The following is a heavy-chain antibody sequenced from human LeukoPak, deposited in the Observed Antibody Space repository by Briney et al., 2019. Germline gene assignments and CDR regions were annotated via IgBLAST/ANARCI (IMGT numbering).Heavy chain of an antibody. V-gene: IGHV3-21*01. D-gene: IGHD3-10*01. CDR1: GFTFSSYG. J-gene: IGHJ4*02. CDR3: ARDKAGVGYFDY. Sequence: GRSLRLSCAASGFTFSSYGMNWVRQAPGKGLEWVSSISSSSSYIYYADSVKGRFTISRDNAKNSLYLQMNSLRAEDTAVYYCARDKAGVGYFDYWGQGTLVTVSS. CDR2: ISSSSSYI.